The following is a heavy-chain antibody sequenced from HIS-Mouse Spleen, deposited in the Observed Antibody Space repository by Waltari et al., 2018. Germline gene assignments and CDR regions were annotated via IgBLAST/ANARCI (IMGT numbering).Heavy chain of an antibody. CDR2: IYSGGST. V-gene: IGHV3-53*01. D-gene: IGHD6-13*01. CDR3: ARGGLAAAGWYFDL. J-gene: IGHJ2*01. Sequence: EVQLVESGGGLIQPGGSLRLSCAASGFTVSSNYMSWVRQAPGKGLEWVSVIYSGGSTYYADSVKGRFTISRDNSKNTLYLQMNSLRAEDTAVYYCARGGLAAAGWYFDLWGRGIPGHCLL. CDR1: GFTVSSNY.